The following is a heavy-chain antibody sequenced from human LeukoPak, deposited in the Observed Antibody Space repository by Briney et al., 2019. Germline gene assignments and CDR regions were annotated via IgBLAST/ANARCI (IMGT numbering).Heavy chain of an antibody. J-gene: IGHJ4*02. D-gene: IGHD5-18*01. Sequence: SVKVSCKASGGTFSNYAISWVRQAPGQGLEWMGGIIPIFGTPNYAQKFQGRVTITTDESTSTAYMEVSSLRSEDTAVYYCARDSVEDSASVTWFDYWGQGTLVTVSS. CDR1: GGTFSNYA. CDR3: ARDSVEDSASVTWFDY. CDR2: IIPIFGTP. V-gene: IGHV1-69*05.